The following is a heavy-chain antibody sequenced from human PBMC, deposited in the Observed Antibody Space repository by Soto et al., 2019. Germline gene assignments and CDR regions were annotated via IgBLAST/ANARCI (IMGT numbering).Heavy chain of an antibody. Sequence: EVQLVESGGGLVQPGRSLRLSCTASGFTFGDYALSWFRQAPGKGLEWIGYIRSKPYGETTEYAASVKGRFTISRDDSKSVDHLQMTSLETEDTAVYYCARRKYLDYWGQGTLVTVSS. V-gene: IGHV3-49*03. CDR1: GFTFGDYA. CDR2: IRSKPYGETT. J-gene: IGHJ4*02. CDR3: ARRKYLDY.